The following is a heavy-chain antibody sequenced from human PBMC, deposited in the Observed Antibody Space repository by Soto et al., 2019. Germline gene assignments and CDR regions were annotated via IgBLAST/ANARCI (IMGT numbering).Heavy chain of an antibody. Sequence: GGSLRLSCAASGFTFSSYAMSWVRQAPGKGLEWVSAISGSGGSTYYADSVKGRFTISRDNSKNTLYLQMNSLRAEDTAVYYCAKDYFSSGYYYGFDYWGQGAVVTVSS. V-gene: IGHV3-23*01. D-gene: IGHD3-22*01. CDR1: GFTFSSYA. J-gene: IGHJ4*02. CDR3: AKDYFSSGYYYGFDY. CDR2: ISGSGGST.